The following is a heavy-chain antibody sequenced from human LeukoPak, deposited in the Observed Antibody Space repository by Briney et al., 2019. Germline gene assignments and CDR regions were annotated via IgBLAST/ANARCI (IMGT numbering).Heavy chain of an antibody. V-gene: IGHV1-69*05. CDR1: GCTFSSYA. CDR3: ASLPNYYDSSGLDAFDI. Sequence: SVKVSCKASGCTFSSYAISWVRQAPGQGLEWMGGIIPIFGTANYAQKFQGRVTITTDESTSTAYMELSSLRSEDTAVYYCASLPNYYDSSGLDAFDIWGQGTMVTVSS. D-gene: IGHD3-22*01. CDR2: IIPIFGTA. J-gene: IGHJ3*02.